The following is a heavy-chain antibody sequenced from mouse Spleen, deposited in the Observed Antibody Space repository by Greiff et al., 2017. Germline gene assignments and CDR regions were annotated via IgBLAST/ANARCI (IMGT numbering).Heavy chain of an antibody. D-gene: IGHD2-1*01. V-gene: IGHV5-9-4*01. J-gene: IGHJ1*01. CDR2: ISSGGSYT. CDR1: GFTFSSYA. Sequence: DVKLVESGGGLVKPGGSLKLSCAASGFTFSSYAMSWVRQSPEKRLEWVAEISSGGSYTYYPDTVTGRFTISRDNAKNTLYLEMSSLRSEDTAMYYCARDDGNYGYFDVWGAGTTVTVSS. CDR3: ARDDGNYGYFDV.